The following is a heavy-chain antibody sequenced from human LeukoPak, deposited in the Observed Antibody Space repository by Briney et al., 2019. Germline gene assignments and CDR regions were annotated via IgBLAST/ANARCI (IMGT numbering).Heavy chain of an antibody. J-gene: IGHJ4*02. D-gene: IGHD2-2*01. V-gene: IGHV3-21*04. CDR1: GFTFSSYS. Sequence: GGSLRLSCAASGFTFSSYSMNWVRQAPGKGLEWVSSISSSSSYIYYADSVKGRFTISRDNAKNSLYLQMNSVRAEDTPVYYCARAAVAPYCSSTSCRAYYFDDRGQATLVTVSS. CDR2: ISSSSSYI. CDR3: ARAAVAPYCSSTSCRAYYFDD.